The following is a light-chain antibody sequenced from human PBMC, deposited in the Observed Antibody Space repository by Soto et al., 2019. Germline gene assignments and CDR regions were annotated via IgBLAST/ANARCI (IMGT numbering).Light chain of an antibody. V-gene: IGKV3-20*01. CDR1: QSVSSSY. CDR2: GAS. J-gene: IGKJ5*01. Sequence: VVLTHSPGTLSLSPWERATLSCRASQSVSSSYLAWYQHKPGQAPRLLIFGASSRAAGIPDRFSGSGSGTDFTLTISRLEPEDFAVYYCQQYGRSINFGQGTRLEIK. CDR3: QQYGRSIN.